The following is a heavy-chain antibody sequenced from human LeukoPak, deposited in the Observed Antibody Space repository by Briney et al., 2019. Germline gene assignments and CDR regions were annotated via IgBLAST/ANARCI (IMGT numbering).Heavy chain of an antibody. CDR2: ISYDGSNK. J-gene: IGHJ6*02. CDR3: AKHRGYSYGSLGMDV. Sequence: PGGSLRLSCAASGFTFSSYGMHWVRQAPGKGLEWVAVISYDGSNKCYADSVKGRFTISRDNPKNTLYLQMNSLRAEDTAVYYCAKHRGYSYGSLGMDVWGQGTTVTVSS. CDR1: GFTFSSYG. D-gene: IGHD5-18*01. V-gene: IGHV3-30*18.